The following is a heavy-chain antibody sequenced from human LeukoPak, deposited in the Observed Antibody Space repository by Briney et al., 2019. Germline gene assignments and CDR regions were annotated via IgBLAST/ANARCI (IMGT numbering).Heavy chain of an antibody. Sequence: SETLSLTCTVSGDSIDSYYWSWIRQPPAKGRECIGHIYYTGSTYYKPSLESRVTISVDTAKNQISLKLSSVTAADTAVYYCARYEEFSTGYSAASPRHYFGHWGQGTLVIVSS. CDR1: GDSIDSYY. CDR3: ARYEEFSTGYSAASPRHYFGH. V-gene: IGHV4-59*01. D-gene: IGHD3/OR15-3a*01. CDR2: IYYTGST. J-gene: IGHJ4*02.